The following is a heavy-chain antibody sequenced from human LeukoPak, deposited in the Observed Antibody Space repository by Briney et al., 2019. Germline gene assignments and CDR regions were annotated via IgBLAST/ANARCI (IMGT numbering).Heavy chain of an antibody. CDR2: IYYSGSP. CDR3: ARRSGDYFDY. Sequence: PSETLSLTCTVSGGSISSSSYYWGWIRQPPGKGLEWIGSIYYSGSPYYNPSLKSRVTISVDTSKNQFSLKLSSVTAADTAVYYCARRSGDYFDYWGQGTLVTVSS. CDR1: GGSISSSSYY. J-gene: IGHJ4*02. V-gene: IGHV4-39*01. D-gene: IGHD4-17*01.